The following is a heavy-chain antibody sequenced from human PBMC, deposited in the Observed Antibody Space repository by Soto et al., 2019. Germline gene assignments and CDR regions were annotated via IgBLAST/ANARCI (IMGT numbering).Heavy chain of an antibody. V-gene: IGHV6-1*01. Sequence: QVQLQQSGPGLVKPSQTLSLTCAISGDSVSSNSAAWNWIRQSPSRGLEWLGRTYYRSKWYNDYAVSVNSRITINPDTSKNHFSLQLNSVTPEDTAVYYCARDHVDIVATIAPLGWFDPWGQGTLVTVSS. CDR1: GDSVSSNSAA. D-gene: IGHD5-12*01. J-gene: IGHJ5*02. CDR2: TYYRSKWYN. CDR3: ARDHVDIVATIAPLGWFDP.